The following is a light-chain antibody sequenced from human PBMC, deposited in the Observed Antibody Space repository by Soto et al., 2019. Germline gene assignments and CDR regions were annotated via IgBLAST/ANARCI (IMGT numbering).Light chain of an antibody. CDR1: QTISSW. CDR2: DAS. J-gene: IGKJ1*01. CDR3: QQYETYFRK. Sequence: GDRVTITCRASQTISSWLAWYQQKPGKAPKLLIYDASSLESGVPSRFSGSGSGTEFTLTISSLQPDDFATYYCQQYETYFRKCGQG. V-gene: IGKV1-5*01.